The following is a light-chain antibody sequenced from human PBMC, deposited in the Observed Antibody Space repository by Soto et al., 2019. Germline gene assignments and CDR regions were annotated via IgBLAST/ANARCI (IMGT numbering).Light chain of an antibody. CDR1: QGIGET. CDR2: DTS. Sequence: EVVVRHSPTTLSVSPGSGSNLSCRASQGIGETLAWYQHKPGQTPRLLIYDTSTRATGVPTRLSGSRYGAEFTITINSLQSEDFAVYYCQPYNNSTLTFGGGTQVDIK. V-gene: IGKV3-15*01. J-gene: IGKJ4*01. CDR3: QPYNNSTLT.